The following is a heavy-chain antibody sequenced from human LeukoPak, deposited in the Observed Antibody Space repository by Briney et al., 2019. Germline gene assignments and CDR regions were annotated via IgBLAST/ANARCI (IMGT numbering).Heavy chain of an antibody. V-gene: IGHV3-23*01. CDR3: AKSKDNPLYYFDN. J-gene: IGHJ4*02. CDR2: ISGNGDST. Sequence: PGGSLRLSCAASGFTFNSYAMSWVRQAPGKGLEWVSTISGNGDSTSYAHSVKGRFTTSRDNSKNTLYLQMNSLRAEDTAVYYCAKSKDNPLYYFDNWGQGTLVTVSS. CDR1: GFTFNSYA.